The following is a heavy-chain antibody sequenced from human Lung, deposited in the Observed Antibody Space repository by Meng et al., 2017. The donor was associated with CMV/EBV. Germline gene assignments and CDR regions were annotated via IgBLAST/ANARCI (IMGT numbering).Heavy chain of an antibody. CDR3: ARESSGSFVLDV. Sequence: ETLSLTXAASGFTFSVYSMIWVRQAPGKGLEWVSTINSSSSFISYVDSVKGRFTISRDNAENSLYLHMNGLRAEDTAVYFCARESSGSFVLDVWGQGTTVTVSS. CDR1: GFTFSVYS. CDR2: INSSSSFI. V-gene: IGHV3-21*01. J-gene: IGHJ6*02. D-gene: IGHD3-22*01.